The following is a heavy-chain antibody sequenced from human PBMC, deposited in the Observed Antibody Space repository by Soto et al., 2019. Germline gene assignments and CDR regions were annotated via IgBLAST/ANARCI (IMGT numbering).Heavy chain of an antibody. Sequence: SETLSLTCAVSGGSISSSNWWSWVRQPPGKGLEWIGEIYHSGSTNYNPSLKSRVTISVDKSKNQVSLKLNSVTAADTAVYYCAKVRESRGPQPFDYWGQGTLVTVSS. D-gene: IGHD3-10*01. CDR2: IYHSGST. CDR3: AKVRESRGPQPFDY. CDR1: GGSISSSNW. V-gene: IGHV4-4*02. J-gene: IGHJ4*02.